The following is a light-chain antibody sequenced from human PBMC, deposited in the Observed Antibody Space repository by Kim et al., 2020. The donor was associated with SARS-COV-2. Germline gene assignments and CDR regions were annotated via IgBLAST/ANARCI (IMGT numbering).Light chain of an antibody. Sequence: DIVMTQSPLSLPVTPGEPASISCRSSQSLLHTSGYSYLDWYLQKPGQSPQLLIYLGSYRASGVPDRFSASGSGTDFTLKISRVEAEDVGFYYCMQALQTPFTFGGGTK. CDR2: LGS. J-gene: IGKJ4*01. CDR1: QSLLHTSGYSY. CDR3: MQALQTPFT. V-gene: IGKV2-28*01.